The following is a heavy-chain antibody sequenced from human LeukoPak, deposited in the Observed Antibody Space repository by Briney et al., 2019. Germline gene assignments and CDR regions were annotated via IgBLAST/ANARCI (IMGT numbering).Heavy chain of an antibody. J-gene: IGHJ4*02. V-gene: IGHV4-61*02. CDR1: GGSISSGSYY. Sequence: SQTLSLTCTVSGGSISSGSYYWSWIRQPAGKGLEWIGRIYTSGSANYNPSLKSRVTISVDTSKNQFSLKLSSVTAADTAVYYCARGPGGSSSSDFDYWGQGTLVTVSS. CDR2: IYTSGSA. CDR3: ARGPGGSSSSDFDY. D-gene: IGHD6-6*01.